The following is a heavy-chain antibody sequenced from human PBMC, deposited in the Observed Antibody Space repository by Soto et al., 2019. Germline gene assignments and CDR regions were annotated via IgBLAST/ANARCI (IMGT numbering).Heavy chain of an antibody. Sequence: SETLSLTCTVSGGSISSYYWSWIRQPPGKGLEWIGDIDYTGGTNYNPSLKSRVTILVDTSKNQFSLTLSSVTAADTAVYYCARFGYSTNIGIDYWGQGTLVTVSS. CDR3: ARFGYSTNIGIDY. CDR1: GGSISSYY. V-gene: IGHV4-59*01. CDR2: IDYTGGT. D-gene: IGHD3-22*01. J-gene: IGHJ4*02.